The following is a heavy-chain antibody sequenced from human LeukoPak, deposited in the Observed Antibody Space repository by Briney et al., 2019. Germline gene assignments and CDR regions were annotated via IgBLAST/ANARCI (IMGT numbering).Heavy chain of an antibody. CDR3: TREGITAAADY. D-gene: IGHD6-13*01. CDR1: GFTFSSFW. CDR2: IKQDGSEK. Sequence: GGSLRLSCAASGFTFSSFWMSWVRQAPGKGLEWVANIKQDGSEKNYVDSVKGRFTISRDNAKNSLYLQLNSLRAEDTAVYYCTREGITAAADYWGQGTLVTVSS. J-gene: IGHJ4*02. V-gene: IGHV3-7*01.